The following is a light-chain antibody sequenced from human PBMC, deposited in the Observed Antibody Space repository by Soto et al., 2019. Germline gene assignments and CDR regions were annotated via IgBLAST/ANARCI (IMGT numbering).Light chain of an antibody. J-gene: IGKJ2*01. Sequence: DIVLTQSPLSLPVTPGEPASISCRSSRSLLHSKGHNYLDWYLQKPGQSPQLLISLGSNRASGVPDRFSGSASCTDFTLKISIVAAEDVGVYYGMQAIQHPNTFGRETKLDIK. CDR2: LGS. CDR3: MQAIQHPNT. CDR1: RSLLHSKGHNY. V-gene: IGKV2-28*01.